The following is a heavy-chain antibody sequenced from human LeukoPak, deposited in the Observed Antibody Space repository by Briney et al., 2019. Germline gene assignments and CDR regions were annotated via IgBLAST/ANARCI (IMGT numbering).Heavy chain of an antibody. D-gene: IGHD3-3*01. V-gene: IGHV4-39*01. Sequence: PSETLSLTCTVSGGSISSSSYYWGWIRQPPGKGLEWIGSIYYSGSTYYNPSLKSRVTISVDTPKNQFSLKLSSVTAADTAVYYCARGGYYKGPGDYWGQGTLVTVSS. CDR3: ARGGYYKGPGDY. CDR1: GGSISSSSYY. CDR2: IYYSGST. J-gene: IGHJ4*02.